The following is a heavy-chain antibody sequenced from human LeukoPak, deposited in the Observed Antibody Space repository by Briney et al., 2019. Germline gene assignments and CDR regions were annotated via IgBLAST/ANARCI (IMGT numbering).Heavy chain of an antibody. J-gene: IGHJ3*02. V-gene: IGHV3-7*03. Sequence: GGSLRLSCAASGFTFSSYWMSWVRQAPGKGLEWVANIKQDGSEKYYVDSVKGRFTISRDNAKNSLYLQMNSLRAEDTAVYYCAREGLDSSGYYANDAFDIWGQGTMVTVSS. D-gene: IGHD3-22*01. CDR3: AREGLDSSGYYANDAFDI. CDR2: IKQDGSEK. CDR1: GFTFSSYW.